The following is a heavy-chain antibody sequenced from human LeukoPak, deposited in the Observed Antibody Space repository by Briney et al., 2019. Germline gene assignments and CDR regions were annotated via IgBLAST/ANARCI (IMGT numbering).Heavy chain of an antibody. J-gene: IGHJ4*02. CDR2: IYYSGST. CDR3: AGASYDSSGVH. V-gene: IGHV4-59*01. Sequence: SETLSLTCTVSGGTISSYYWSWIRQPPGKGLEWIGYIYYSGSTNYNPSLKSRVTISVDTSKNQFSLKLSSVTAADTAVYYCAGASYDSSGVHWGQGTLVTVSS. D-gene: IGHD3-22*01. CDR1: GGTISSYY.